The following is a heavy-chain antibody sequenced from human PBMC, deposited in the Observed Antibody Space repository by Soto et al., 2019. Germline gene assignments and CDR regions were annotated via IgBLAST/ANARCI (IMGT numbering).Heavy chain of an antibody. CDR2: TYYRSKWYN. J-gene: IGHJ6*02. Sequence: SQTLSLTCAISGARVSSNSAAWNWIRQSPSRGLEWLGRTYYRSKWYNDDAVSVKSRITINPDTSKNQFSLQLNSVTPEDTAVYYCARPQSPRTGTTVSMLYYYYYGMDVWGQGTTVTVSS. D-gene: IGHD1-7*01. CDR3: ARPQSPRTGTTVSMLYYYYYGMDV. CDR1: GARVSSNSAA. V-gene: IGHV6-1*01.